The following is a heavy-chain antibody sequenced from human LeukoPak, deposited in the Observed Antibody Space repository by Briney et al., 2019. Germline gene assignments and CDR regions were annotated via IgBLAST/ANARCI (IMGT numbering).Heavy chain of an antibody. CDR1: GFTFSSYA. V-gene: IGHV3-23*01. J-gene: IGHJ4*02. Sequence: PGGSLRLSCAASGFTFSSYAMSWVRQAPGKGLEWVSTISGSGGSTNHADSVKGRFTISRDNAKNTLYLQMNSLRAEDTAVYYCARDLGKHIVVVTAIRGDAGLVYWGQGTLVTVSS. CDR3: ARDLGKHIVVVTAIRGDAGLVY. CDR2: ISGSGGST. D-gene: IGHD2-21*02.